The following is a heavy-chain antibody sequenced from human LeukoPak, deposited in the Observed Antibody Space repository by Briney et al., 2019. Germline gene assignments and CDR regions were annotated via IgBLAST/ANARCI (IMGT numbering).Heavy chain of an antibody. Sequence: GGSLRLSCAASGFTFSGSAMHWFRQASGKGLEWVGRIRSKANSYATAYAASVKGRFTISRDDSKNTAYLQMNSLKTEDTAVYYCISSGWYGALAYWGQGTLVTVSS. CDR2: IRSKANSYAT. D-gene: IGHD6-19*01. CDR3: ISSGWYGALAY. V-gene: IGHV3-73*01. J-gene: IGHJ4*02. CDR1: GFTFSGSA.